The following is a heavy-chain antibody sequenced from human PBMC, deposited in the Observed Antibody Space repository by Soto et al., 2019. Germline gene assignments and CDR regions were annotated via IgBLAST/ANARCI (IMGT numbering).Heavy chain of an antibody. CDR3: ARRDIAVAGTDDY. D-gene: IGHD6-19*01. CDR1: GFTFSTYW. Sequence: EVQLVESGGGLVQPGGSLRLSCVASGFTFSTYWMSWVRQAPGKGLEWVANIKEDGSEKYYVDSVKGRFTISRDNAKNSLYVQMNSLRAEDTAVYYCARRDIAVAGTDDYWGQGTLVTVSS. CDR2: IKEDGSEK. V-gene: IGHV3-7*01. J-gene: IGHJ4*02.